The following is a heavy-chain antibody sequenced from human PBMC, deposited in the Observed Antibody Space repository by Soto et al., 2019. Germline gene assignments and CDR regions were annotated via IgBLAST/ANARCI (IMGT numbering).Heavy chain of an antibody. Sequence: QVQLVESGGGVVQPGRSLRLSCAASGFTFSSYGMHWVRQAPGKGLEWVAVISYDGSNKYYADSVKGRFTISRDNSKNTLYLQMNSLRADDTAVYYCASYVWRSGGYGMDVWGQGTTVTVSS. D-gene: IGHD6-25*01. CDR3: ASYVWRSGGYGMDV. J-gene: IGHJ6*02. V-gene: IGHV3-30*03. CDR1: GFTFSSYG. CDR2: ISYDGSNK.